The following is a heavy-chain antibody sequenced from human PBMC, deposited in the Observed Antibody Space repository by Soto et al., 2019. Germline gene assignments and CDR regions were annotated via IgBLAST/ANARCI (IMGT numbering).Heavy chain of an antibody. V-gene: IGHV4-59*08. D-gene: IGHD3-10*01. CDR2: IKYNGYS. Sequence: QVQLQESGPGLVKPSETLSLTCTVSGGSITNYYCSWFRQPPGKGLEWIGYIKYNGYSAYNLSLKRRVTMSMDTSKTQFSLMLESVTATDTAVYYCARHGFGSLHGLVDVWGQWTTVIVSS. CDR3: ARHGFGSLHGLVDV. J-gene: IGHJ6*02. CDR1: GGSITNYY.